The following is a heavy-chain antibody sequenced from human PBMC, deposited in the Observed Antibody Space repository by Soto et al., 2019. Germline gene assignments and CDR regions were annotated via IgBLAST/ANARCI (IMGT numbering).Heavy chain of an antibody. Sequence: ASVKVSCKASGYTFTSYDINWVRQATGQGLEWMGWMNPNSGNTGYAQKFQGRVTMTRNTSISTAYMELSSLRSEDTAVYYCARVSSAAGIYYYYYYMDVWGKGTTVTVSS. CDR2: MNPNSGNT. D-gene: IGHD6-13*01. CDR1: GYTFTSYD. J-gene: IGHJ6*03. CDR3: ARVSSAAGIYYYYYYMDV. V-gene: IGHV1-8*01.